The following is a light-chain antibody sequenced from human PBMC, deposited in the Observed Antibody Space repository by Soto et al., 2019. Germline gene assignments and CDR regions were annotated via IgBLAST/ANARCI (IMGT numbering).Light chain of an antibody. CDR3: HHYGNSPKT. Sequence: EIVLTQSPGTLSLSPGERATLSCRASQTVSSSFLAWYQQKPGQAPRLFIHGTSSRATGTPDRFSGSGSGTDFNLTISRLEPEDFAVYYCHHYGNSPKTFGQGTKVDIK. CDR1: QTVSSSF. V-gene: IGKV3-20*01. CDR2: GTS. J-gene: IGKJ1*01.